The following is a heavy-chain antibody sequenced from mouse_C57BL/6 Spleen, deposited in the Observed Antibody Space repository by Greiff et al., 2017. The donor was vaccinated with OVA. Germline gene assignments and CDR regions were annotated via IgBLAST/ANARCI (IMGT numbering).Heavy chain of an antibody. CDR1: GFTFSDYG. Sequence: EVKLVESGGGLVKPGGSLKLSCAASGFTFSDYGMHWVRQAPEKGLEWVAYISSGSSTIYYADTVKGRFTISRDNAKNTLFLQTTRLRSEDTAMYYCARPHYYGSSRGYAMDYWGQGTSVTVSS. V-gene: IGHV5-17*01. CDR2: ISSGSSTI. D-gene: IGHD1-1*01. J-gene: IGHJ4*01. CDR3: ARPHYYGSSRGYAMDY.